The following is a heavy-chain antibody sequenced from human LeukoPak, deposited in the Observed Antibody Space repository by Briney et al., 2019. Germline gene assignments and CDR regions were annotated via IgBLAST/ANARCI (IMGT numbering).Heavy chain of an antibody. CDR1: GFTFSSYW. J-gene: IGHJ4*02. Sequence: GGSLRLSCAASGFTFSSYWMSWVRQAPGKGLEWVANIKQDGSEKYYVDSVKGRFTISRDNAKNSLYLQMNSLRAEDTAVYYCARGGIVLSYYFDYWGQGTLVTVSS. D-gene: IGHD1-26*01. CDR3: ARGGIVLSYYFDY. CDR2: IKQDGSEK. V-gene: IGHV3-7*01.